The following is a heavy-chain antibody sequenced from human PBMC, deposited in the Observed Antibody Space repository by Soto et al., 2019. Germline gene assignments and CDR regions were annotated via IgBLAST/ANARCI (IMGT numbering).Heavy chain of an antibody. CDR2: IYRNGYT. Sequence: SSETLSLTCTVSGGPIIAFYWHWIRQSAEKGLEWIGRIYRNGYTTYNPSLNSRVTMSVDTSNHLFSLQLKSVTAADTATYYCARGPSTSSIGTFDIWGQGTMVTVSS. CDR3: ARGPSTSSIGTFDI. CDR1: GGPIIAFY. V-gene: IGHV4-4*07. D-gene: IGHD6-6*01. J-gene: IGHJ3*02.